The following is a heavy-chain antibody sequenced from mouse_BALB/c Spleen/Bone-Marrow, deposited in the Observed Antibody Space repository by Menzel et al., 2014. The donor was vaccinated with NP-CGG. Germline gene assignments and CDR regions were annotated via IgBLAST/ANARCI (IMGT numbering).Heavy chain of an antibody. J-gene: IGHJ3*01. CDR3: ARTPWFAY. CDR1: GYASSSYW. CDR2: IYPGDGDT. V-gene: IGHV1-80*01. Sequence: QVQLQQSGAELVRPGSSVKISCKASGYASSSYWMNWVRQRPGQGLEWIGQIYPGDGDTNYNGKFKGKATLTADRSSSTAYMQLSSLTSEDSAVYFCARTPWFAYWGQGTLVTVSA.